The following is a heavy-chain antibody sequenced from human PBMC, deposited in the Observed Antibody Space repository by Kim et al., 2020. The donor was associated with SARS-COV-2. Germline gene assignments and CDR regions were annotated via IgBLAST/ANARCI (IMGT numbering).Heavy chain of an antibody. V-gene: IGHV3-30*01. D-gene: IGHD6-13*01. CDR3: ARDFTARLRGVAAGSY. Sequence: SVKGRITISRDNSKITLYLQMNSRRAEDTAVYYCARDFTARLRGVAAGSYWGQGTLVTVSS. J-gene: IGHJ4*02.